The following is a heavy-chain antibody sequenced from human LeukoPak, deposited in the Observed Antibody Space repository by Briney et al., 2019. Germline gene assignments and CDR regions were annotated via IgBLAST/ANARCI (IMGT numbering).Heavy chain of an antibody. J-gene: IGHJ4*02. D-gene: IGHD5-24*01. CDR3: ATLRWLQLTDS. Sequence: SETLSLTCIVSGGSIRSSTYYWGWIRQPPGKGLEWIGSISNRGNTYYNPSLKSRVTISVDTSKNQFSLKLTSVTAADTALYYCATLRWLQLTDSWGRGTLVTVSS. CDR2: ISNRGNT. V-gene: IGHV4-39*01. CDR1: GGSIRSSTYY.